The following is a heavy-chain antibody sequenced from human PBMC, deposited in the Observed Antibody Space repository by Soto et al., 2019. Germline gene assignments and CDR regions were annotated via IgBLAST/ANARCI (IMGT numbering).Heavy chain of an antibody. CDR1: GYTFNSYG. D-gene: IGHD3-16*01. CDR3: SRGPTVGDI. J-gene: IGHJ3*02. CDR2: IRVKNGNT. Sequence: QVQLVKSGGEVKKPGASVKVSCKASGYTFNSYGISWVRQAPGQGLEWMGWIRVKNGNTKYAQNFQGRFTMTTDTSTSTAYMELRSLRSDDTAVYYCSRGPTVGDIWCQGTMVTVS. V-gene: IGHV1-18*01.